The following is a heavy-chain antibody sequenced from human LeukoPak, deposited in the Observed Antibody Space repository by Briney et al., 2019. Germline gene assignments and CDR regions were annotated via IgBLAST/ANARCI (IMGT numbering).Heavy chain of an antibody. CDR3: ARRCIEDYYDSSGYYHDDAFDI. CDR1: GGSISSSSYY. J-gene: IGHJ3*02. CDR2: IYYSGST. V-gene: IGHV4-39*01. Sequence: SETLSLTCTVSGGSISSSSYYWGWIRQPPGKGLEWIGSIYYSGSTYYNPSLKSRVTISVDTSKNQFSLKLSSVTAADTAVYYCARRCIEDYYDSSGYYHDDAFDIWGQGAMVTVSS. D-gene: IGHD3-22*01.